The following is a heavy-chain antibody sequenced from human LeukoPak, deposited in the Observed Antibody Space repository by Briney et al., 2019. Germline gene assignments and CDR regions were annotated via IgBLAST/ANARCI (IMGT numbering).Heavy chain of an antibody. CDR1: GGTFSSYA. CDR2: IIPIFGTA. Sequence: GASVKVSGKASGGTFSSYAISWVRQAPGQGLEWMGRIIPIFGTANYAQKFQGRVTITADKSTSTAYMELSSLRSEDTAVYYCARDVDGYSGYDGNYWGQGTLVTVSS. V-gene: IGHV1-69*06. CDR3: ARDVDGYSGYDGNY. D-gene: IGHD5-12*01. J-gene: IGHJ4*02.